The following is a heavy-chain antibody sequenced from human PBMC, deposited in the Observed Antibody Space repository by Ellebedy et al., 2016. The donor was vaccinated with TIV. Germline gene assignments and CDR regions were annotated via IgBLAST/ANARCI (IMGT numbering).Heavy chain of an antibody. Sequence: MPSETLSLTCTVSGGSISSSSYYWGWIRQPPGKGLEWIGSIYYSGSTYYNPSLKSRVTISVDTSKNQFSLKLSSVTAADTAVYYCARHDPGEKNDYVWGSYRFGAFDIWGQGTMVTVSS. CDR3: ARHDPGEKNDYVWGSYRFGAFDI. CDR2: IYYSGST. V-gene: IGHV4-39*01. D-gene: IGHD3-16*02. J-gene: IGHJ3*02. CDR1: GGSISSSSYY.